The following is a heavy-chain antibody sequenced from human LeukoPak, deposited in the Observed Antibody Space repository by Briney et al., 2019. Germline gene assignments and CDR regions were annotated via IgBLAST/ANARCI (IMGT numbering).Heavy chain of an antibody. D-gene: IGHD2-2*01. Sequence: LGGSLRLSCAASGFTFSNAWMCWVRQAPGKGLEWVGRIKSKTDGGTTDYAAPVKGRFTISRDDSKNTLYLQMNSLKTEDTAAYYCTTDFPPIQPLTYYYYYYMDVWGKGTTVTVSS. V-gene: IGHV3-15*01. CDR1: GFTFSNAW. J-gene: IGHJ6*03. CDR3: TTDFPPIQPLTYYYYYYMDV. CDR2: IKSKTDGGTT.